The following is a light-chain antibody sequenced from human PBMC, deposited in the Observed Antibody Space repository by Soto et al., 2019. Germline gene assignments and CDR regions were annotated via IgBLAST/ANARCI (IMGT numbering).Light chain of an antibody. CDR2: DAS. Sequence: EIVLTQSPATLSLSPGERATLSCRASQSVSSYLAWYQQKPGQAPRLLIYDASNRATGIPVRFSGSGSGTDFTLTISSLEPEDFAVYYCQQRSNWSGTFGQGTKVEIK. J-gene: IGKJ1*01. CDR1: QSVSSY. V-gene: IGKV3-11*01. CDR3: QQRSNWSGT.